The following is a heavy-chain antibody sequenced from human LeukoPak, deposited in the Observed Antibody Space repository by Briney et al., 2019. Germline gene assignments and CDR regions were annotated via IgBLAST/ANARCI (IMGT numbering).Heavy chain of an antibody. CDR2: IYYSGST. D-gene: IGHD1-26*01. Sequence: SETLSLTCTVSGGSISSYYWSWIRQPPGKGLEWIGYIYYSGSTNYNPSLKSRVTISVDTSKNQFSLKLSSVTAADTAVYYCARQRWDLSGSYLFDYWGQGTLVTVSS. V-gene: IGHV4-59*08. CDR3: ARQRWDLSGSYLFDY. J-gene: IGHJ4*02. CDR1: GGSISSYY.